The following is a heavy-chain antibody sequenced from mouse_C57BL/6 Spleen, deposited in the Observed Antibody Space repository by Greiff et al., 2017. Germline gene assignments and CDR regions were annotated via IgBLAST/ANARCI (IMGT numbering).Heavy chain of an antibody. D-gene: IGHD1-1*01. CDR2: IHPNSGST. V-gene: IGHV1-64*01. CDR1: GYTFTSYW. Sequence: QVQLQQPGAELVKPGASVKLSCKASGYTFTSYWMHWVKQRPGQGLEWIGMIHPNSGSTNYNEKFKSKATLTVDKSSSTAYMQLSSLTSEDSAVYCCARSTVTAVFDYWGQGTTLTVSS. J-gene: IGHJ2*01. CDR3: ARSTVTAVFDY.